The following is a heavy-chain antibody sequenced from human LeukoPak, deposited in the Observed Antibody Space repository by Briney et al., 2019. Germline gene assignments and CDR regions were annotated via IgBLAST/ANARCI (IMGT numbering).Heavy chain of an antibody. CDR1: GYTFTCYY. Sequence: GASVKVSCKASGYTFTCYYMNWVRQAPGQGLEWMGGINPNSGGTNYEQKFQGRVTMTRDTSISTAYMQLSRLRSDDTAVYYCARDLAMVVDYYYYYMDVWGKGTTVTVSS. CDR3: ARDLAMVVDYYYYYMDV. D-gene: IGHD2-15*01. CDR2: INPNSGGT. V-gene: IGHV1-2*02. J-gene: IGHJ6*03.